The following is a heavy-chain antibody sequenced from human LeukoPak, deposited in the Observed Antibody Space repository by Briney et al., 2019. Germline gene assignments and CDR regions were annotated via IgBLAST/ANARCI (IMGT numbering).Heavy chain of an antibody. V-gene: IGHV1-18*01. Sequence: ASVKVSCKASGYTFTTYGISWVRQAPGHGLEWMGWISTFNGHTNYAQSRQDRVTMTTDTSTSTVYMELSSLISDDTAVYYCARDDSSGWHNWFDPWGQGTLVTVSS. CDR1: GYTFTTYG. J-gene: IGHJ5*02. CDR3: ARDDSSGWHNWFDP. D-gene: IGHD6-19*01. CDR2: ISTFNGHT.